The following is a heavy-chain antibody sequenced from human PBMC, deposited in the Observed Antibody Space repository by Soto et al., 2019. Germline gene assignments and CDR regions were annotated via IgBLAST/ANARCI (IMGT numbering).Heavy chain of an antibody. J-gene: IGHJ4*02. Sequence: GSLRLPCAAPGFIFSDHYMDWVRQAPGKGPEWVARSRDKANSYTTGYAASVKRRFTISRADPKTSPYLQLNSLKTDGTAVYYCTRRGNSGNYVPCEYWGQETLVTVSS. V-gene: IGHV3-72*01. D-gene: IGHD1-26*01. CDR2: SRDKANSYTT. CDR1: GFIFSDHY. CDR3: TRRGNSGNYVPCEY.